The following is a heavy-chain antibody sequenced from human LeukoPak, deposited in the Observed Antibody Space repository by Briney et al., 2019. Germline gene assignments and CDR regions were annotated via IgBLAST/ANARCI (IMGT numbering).Heavy chain of an antibody. CDR3: ARNLPYCSGGSCVKNWFDP. Sequence: GASVKVSCKASGGTFSSYAISWVRQAPGQGLEWMGRIIPILGIANYAQKFQGRVTITADKSTSTAYMELSSLRSEDTAVYYCARNLPYCSGGSCVKNWFDPWGQGTLVTVSS. J-gene: IGHJ5*02. CDR2: IIPILGIA. CDR1: GGTFSSYA. D-gene: IGHD2-15*01. V-gene: IGHV1-69*04.